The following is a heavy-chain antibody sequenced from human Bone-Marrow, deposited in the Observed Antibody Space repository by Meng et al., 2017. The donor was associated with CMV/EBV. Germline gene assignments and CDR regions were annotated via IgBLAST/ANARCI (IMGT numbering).Heavy chain of an antibody. V-gene: IGHV4-31*03. Sequence: QVQLQESGPGLVKPSQTLSLTCTVSGGSITSSPYYWSWIRQHPGKGLEWIGYIYYSGSAYYNPSLQSRVTMSVDTSKNQFSLRLSSVTVADTAMFYCARSEAMTAFDIWGQGTMVTVSS. D-gene: IGHD5-18*01. CDR3: ARSEAMTAFDI. CDR1: GGSITSSPYY. J-gene: IGHJ3*02. CDR2: IYYSGSA.